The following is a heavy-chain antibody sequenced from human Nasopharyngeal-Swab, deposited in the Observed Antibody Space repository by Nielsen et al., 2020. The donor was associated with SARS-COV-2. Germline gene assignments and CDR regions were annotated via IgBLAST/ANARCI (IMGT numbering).Heavy chain of an antibody. V-gene: IGHV3-7*01. CDR1: GFTFSSYW. CDR2: IKQDGSEK. D-gene: IGHD3-3*01. J-gene: IGHJ4*02. CDR3: ASSHYDFWSGYYLGVGY. Sequence: GGSLRLSCAASGFTFSSYWMSWVRQAPGKGLEWVANIKQDGSEKYYVDSVKGRFTISRDNAKNSLYLQMNSLRAEDTAVYYCASSHYDFWSGYYLGVGYWGQGTLVTVSS.